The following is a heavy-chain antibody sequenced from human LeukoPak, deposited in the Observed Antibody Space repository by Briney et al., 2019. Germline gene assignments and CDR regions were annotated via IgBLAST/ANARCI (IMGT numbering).Heavy chain of an antibody. D-gene: IGHD6-13*01. CDR3: AGVGRARAAAGFGAFDI. Sequence: GGSLRLSCAASGFTFSDFYMSWIRQAPGKGLEWVSYISTGGSTIYYSDSVKGRFTISRDNAKNLLYLQMNSLRAEDTAVYYCAGVGRARAAAGFGAFDIWGQGTVVTVSS. J-gene: IGHJ3*02. V-gene: IGHV3-11*01. CDR1: GFTFSDFY. CDR2: ISTGGSTI.